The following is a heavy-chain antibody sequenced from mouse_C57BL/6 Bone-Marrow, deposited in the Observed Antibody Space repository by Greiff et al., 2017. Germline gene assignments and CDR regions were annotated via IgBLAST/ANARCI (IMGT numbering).Heavy chain of an antibody. J-gene: IGHJ1*03. Sequence: EVKLMESGGGLVQPGESLKLSCESNEYEFPSHDMSWVRKTPEKRLELVAAINSDGGSTYYPDTMERRFIISRDNTKKTLYLQMSSLRSEDTALYYCARHYYDYDHDGDWYFDVWGTGTTVTVSS. CDR3: ARHYYDYDHDGDWYFDV. CDR2: INSDGGST. D-gene: IGHD2-4*01. V-gene: IGHV5-2*01. CDR1: EYEFPSHD.